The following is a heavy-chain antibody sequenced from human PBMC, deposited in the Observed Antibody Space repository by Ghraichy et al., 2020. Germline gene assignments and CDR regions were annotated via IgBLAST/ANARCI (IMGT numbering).Heavy chain of an antibody. CDR1: GFTFSSYA. D-gene: IGHD3-10*01. CDR3: AKGVLWFGELPLDAFDI. J-gene: IGHJ3*02. CDR2: ISGSGGST. V-gene: IGHV3-23*01. Sequence: GGSLRLSCAASGFTFSSYAMSWVRRAPGKGLEWVSAISGSGGSTYYADSVKGRFTISRDNSTNTLYLQMNSLRAEDTAVYYCAKGVLWFGELPLDAFDIWGQGTMVTGSS.